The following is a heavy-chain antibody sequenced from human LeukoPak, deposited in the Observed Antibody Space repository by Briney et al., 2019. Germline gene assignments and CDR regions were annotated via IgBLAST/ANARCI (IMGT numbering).Heavy chain of an antibody. CDR2: INSDGSST. CDR1: GFTFDSYG. J-gene: IGHJ4*02. Sequence: GGSLRLSCIASGFTFDSYGISWVRQAPGKGLVWVSRINSDGSSTSYADSVKGRFTISRDNSKNTLYLQMNSLRAEDTAVYYCASLAGFDYWGQGTLVTVSS. CDR3: ASLAGFDY. V-gene: IGHV3-74*01.